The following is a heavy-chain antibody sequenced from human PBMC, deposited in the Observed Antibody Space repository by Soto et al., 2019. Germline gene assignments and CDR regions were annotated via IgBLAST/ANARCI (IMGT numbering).Heavy chain of an antibody. J-gene: IGHJ5*02. D-gene: IGHD3-10*01. Sequence: ASETLSLTCTVSGGSISSGDYYWSWIRQPPGKGLEWIGYIYYSGSTYYNPSLKSRVTISVDTSKNQFSLKLSSVTAADTAVYYCARTFYYGSGSYTYNLENWFDPWGQGTLVTVSS. CDR2: IYYSGST. CDR1: GGSISSGDYY. V-gene: IGHV4-30-4*01. CDR3: ARTFYYGSGSYTYNLENWFDP.